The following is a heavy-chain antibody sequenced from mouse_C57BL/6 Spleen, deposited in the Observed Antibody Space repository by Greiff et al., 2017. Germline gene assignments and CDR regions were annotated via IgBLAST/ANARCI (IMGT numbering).Heavy chain of an antibody. V-gene: IGHV1-81*01. J-gene: IGHJ4*01. CDR1: GYTFTSYG. Sequence: QVQLQQSGAELARPGASVKLSCKASGYTFTSYGISWVKQRTGQGLEWIGEIYPRSGNTYYNEKFKGKATLTADKSSSTAYMALRSLTSEDSAVYFCARERGSSGPYYAMDYWGQGTSVTVSS. D-gene: IGHD3-2*02. CDR2: IYPRSGNT. CDR3: ARERGSSGPYYAMDY.